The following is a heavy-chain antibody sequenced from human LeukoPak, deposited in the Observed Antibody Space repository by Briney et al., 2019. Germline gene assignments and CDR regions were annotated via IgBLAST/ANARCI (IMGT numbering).Heavy chain of an antibody. V-gene: IGHV3-21*01. J-gene: IGHJ4*02. CDR1: GFTFSTYS. D-gene: IGHD6-19*01. Sequence: PGGSLRLSCAASGFTFSTYSMNGLRQAPGKGLEWVSSISSDGNYIYYADSVKGRFTISRDNAENSLYLQMNSLRAEDTAVYYCASGRYGWYYFDYLGQGTLVTVSS. CDR2: ISSDGNYI. CDR3: ASGRYGWYYFDY.